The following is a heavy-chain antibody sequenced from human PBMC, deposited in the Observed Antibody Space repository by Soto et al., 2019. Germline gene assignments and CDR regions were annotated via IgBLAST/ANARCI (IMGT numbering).Heavy chain of an antibody. CDR1: GFTFSSYA. CDR2: ISGSGGST. J-gene: IGHJ4*02. V-gene: IGHV3-23*01. Sequence: PGGSLRLSCAASGFTFSSYAMSWVRQAPGKGLEWVSAISGSGGSTYYADSVKGRFTISRDNSKNTLYLQMNSLRAEDTAVYYCANYSIILGELSLYFDYWGQGTLVTVSS. CDR3: ANYSIILGELSLYFDY. D-gene: IGHD3-16*02.